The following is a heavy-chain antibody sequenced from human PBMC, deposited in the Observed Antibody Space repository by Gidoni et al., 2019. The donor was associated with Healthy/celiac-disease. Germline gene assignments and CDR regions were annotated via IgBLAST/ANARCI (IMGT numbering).Heavy chain of an antibody. CDR2: ISSSSSYI. V-gene: IGHV3-21*01. D-gene: IGHD6-19*01. CDR1: GFPFSSYS. J-gene: IGHJ5*02. Sequence: EVQLVESGGGLVKPGGSLRLSCAASGFPFSSYSMNWVRQAPGKGLEWVSSISSSSSYIYYADSVKGRFTISRDNAKNSLYLQMNSLRAEDTAVYYCARDLTVAGTFGFDPWGQGTLVTVSS. CDR3: ARDLTVAGTFGFDP.